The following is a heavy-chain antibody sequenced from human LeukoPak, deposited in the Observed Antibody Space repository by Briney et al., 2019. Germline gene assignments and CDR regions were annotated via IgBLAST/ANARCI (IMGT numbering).Heavy chain of an antibody. CDR3: ARGHAGELELWNYFDY. Sequence: KASETLSLTCTVSGGSISSGGYYWSWIRQHPGKGLEWIGYIYYSGSTYYNPSLKSRVTISVGTSKNQFSLKLSSVTAADTAVYYCARGHAGELELWNYFDYWGQGTLVTVSS. CDR1: GGSISSGGYY. V-gene: IGHV4-31*03. D-gene: IGHD1-7*01. J-gene: IGHJ4*02. CDR2: IYYSGST.